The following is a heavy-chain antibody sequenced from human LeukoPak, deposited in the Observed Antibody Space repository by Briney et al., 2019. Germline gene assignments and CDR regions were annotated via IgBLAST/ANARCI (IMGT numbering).Heavy chain of an antibody. CDR2: IYYSGST. D-gene: IGHD3-22*01. V-gene: IGHV4-39*07. Sequence: SETLSLTCTVSGGSISSSSYYWGWIRQPPGKGLEWIGSIYYSGSTNYNPSLKSRVTISVDTSKNQVSLKLTSVTAADTAVYYCARTPIYYFDNSGYYNWGQGTLVTVSS. CDR3: ARTPIYYFDNSGYYN. CDR1: GGSISSSSYY. J-gene: IGHJ4*02.